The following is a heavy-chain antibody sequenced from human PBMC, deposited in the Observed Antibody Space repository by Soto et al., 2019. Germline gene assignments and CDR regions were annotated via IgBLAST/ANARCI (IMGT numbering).Heavy chain of an antibody. D-gene: IGHD2-8*01. CDR2: ISRDGSSK. CDR1: GFTFSRYA. V-gene: IGHV3-30-3*01. J-gene: IGHJ4*02. CDR3: ARSRNGAVPDSINF. Sequence: GGSLRLSCATSGFTFSRYAMHWVRQAPGEGLEWVAVISRDGSSKYYGDSVKGRFTVSRDNSNNTLYLSMTSLRPDDTAVFYCARSRNGAVPDSINFWGQGTLVTVSS.